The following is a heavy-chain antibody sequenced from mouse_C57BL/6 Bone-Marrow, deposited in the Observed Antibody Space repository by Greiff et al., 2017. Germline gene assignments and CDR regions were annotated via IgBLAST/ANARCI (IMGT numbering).Heavy chain of an antibody. J-gene: IGHJ1*03. CDR3: GRCGDGYTLYWDFDG. CDR2: ISYSGST. V-gene: IGHV3-8*01. Sequence: VQLQQSGPGLAKPSQTLSLTCSVTGYSITSDYWNWIRKFPGNKLEYMGYISYSGSTYYHPSLKSRISITRDTSKNQYYLQLNSVTTEDTATYYCGRCGDGYTLYWDFDGWGTATTVTASS. D-gene: IGHD2-3*01. CDR1: GYSITSDY.